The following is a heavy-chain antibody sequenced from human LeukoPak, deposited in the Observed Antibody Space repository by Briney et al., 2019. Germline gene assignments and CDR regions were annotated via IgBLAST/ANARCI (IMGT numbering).Heavy chain of an antibody. CDR2: IYPSGST. J-gene: IGHJ4*02. CDR3: ARDWPRLRWSLDY. CDR1: GYSISSGYH. Sequence: SETLSLTCTVSGYSISSGYHWGWIRQPAGKGLEWIGRIYPSGSTNYNPSLKSRVTMSLDTSKNQFSLKLSSVTAADTAVYYCARDWPRLRWSLDYWGQGTLVTVSS. D-gene: IGHD4-23*01. V-gene: IGHV4-4*07.